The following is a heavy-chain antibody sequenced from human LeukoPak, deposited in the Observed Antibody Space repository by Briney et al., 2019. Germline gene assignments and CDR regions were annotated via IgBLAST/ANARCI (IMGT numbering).Heavy chain of an antibody. D-gene: IGHD4-17*01. CDR3: ARDMGYGDYDAFDI. CDR1: GGSISSYY. J-gene: IGHJ3*02. V-gene: IGHV4-4*07. Sequence: SETLSLTCTVSGGSISSYYWSWIRQPAGKGLEWIGRIYTSGSTNYNPSLKSRVTMSVDTSKNRFSLKLSSVTAADTAVYYCARDMGYGDYDAFDIWGQGTMVTVSS. CDR2: IYTSGST.